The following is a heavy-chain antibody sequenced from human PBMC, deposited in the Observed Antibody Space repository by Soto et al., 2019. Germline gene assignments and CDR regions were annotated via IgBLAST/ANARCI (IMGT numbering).Heavy chain of an antibody. D-gene: IGHD3-16*02. CDR3: ARDSKYDYIWGSYRDAFDI. Sequence: SVKVSCRASGGTFSSYTISWVRQAPGQGLEWMGRIIPILGIANYAQKFQGRVTITADKSTSTAYMELSSPRSEDTAVYYCARDSKYDYIWGSYRDAFDIWGQGTMVTVSS. V-gene: IGHV1-69*04. J-gene: IGHJ3*02. CDR2: IIPILGIA. CDR1: GGTFSSYT.